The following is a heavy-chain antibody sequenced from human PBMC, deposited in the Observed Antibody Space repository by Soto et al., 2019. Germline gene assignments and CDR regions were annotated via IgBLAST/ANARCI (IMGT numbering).Heavy chain of an antibody. J-gene: IGHJ3*02. CDR2: IYYSGST. CDR3: ARVSRGRKDAFDI. CDR1: GGSISTYY. Sequence: PSETLSLTCTVSGGSISTYYWSWIRQPPGKGLEWIGYIYYSGSTNYNPSLKSRVTISVDTSKNQFSLKLSSVTAADTAVYYCARVSRGRKDAFDIWGQGTMVP. V-gene: IGHV4-59*01.